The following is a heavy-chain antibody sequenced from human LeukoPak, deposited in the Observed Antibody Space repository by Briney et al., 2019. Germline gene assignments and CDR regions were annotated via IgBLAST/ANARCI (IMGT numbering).Heavy chain of an antibody. Sequence: SETLSLTCAVSGYSISSGYYWGWIRQPPGKGLEWIGSIYHSGSTYYNPSLKSRVTISVDTSKNQFSLKLSSVTAADTAVYYCARQERGSSSENYWGQGTLVTVSS. D-gene: IGHD6-6*01. J-gene: IGHJ4*02. CDR1: GYSISSGYY. CDR3: ARQERGSSSENY. V-gene: IGHV4-38-2*01. CDR2: IYHSGST.